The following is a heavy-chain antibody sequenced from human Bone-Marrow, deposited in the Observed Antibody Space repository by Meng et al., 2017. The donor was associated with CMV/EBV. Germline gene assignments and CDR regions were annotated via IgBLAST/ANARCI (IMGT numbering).Heavy chain of an antibody. D-gene: IGHD6-19*01. Sequence: QVPVMPCGKGENRPVASGNGCWNTSHYTFTSYCISLVRQAPGHGVELMGLTSAYNGNTNYTQSLRRIVTMTTDTSTSTAHKILRRLRSDDTAVYKWLKQCLVHLHYWGQGTLVTVSS. V-gene: IGHV1-18*01. CDR1: HYTFTSYC. J-gene: IGHJ4*02. CDR2: TSAYNGNT. CDR3: LKQCLVHLHY.